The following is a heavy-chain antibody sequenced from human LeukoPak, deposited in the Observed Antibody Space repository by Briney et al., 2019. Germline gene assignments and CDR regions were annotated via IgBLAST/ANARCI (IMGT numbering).Heavy chain of an antibody. Sequence: WETLSLTCTVSGGSISSHYWSWFRQTPGERPEWIAFIYYSGTTNYNPSLKGRVTISIDSSKNQFSLKLSSVTAADTAMYYCARGTGFYDSSGHYYWGYFDSWGQGTLVPVSS. CDR1: GGSISSHY. CDR2: IYYSGTT. D-gene: IGHD3-22*01. CDR3: ARGTGFYDSSGHYYWGYFDS. V-gene: IGHV4-59*11. J-gene: IGHJ4*02.